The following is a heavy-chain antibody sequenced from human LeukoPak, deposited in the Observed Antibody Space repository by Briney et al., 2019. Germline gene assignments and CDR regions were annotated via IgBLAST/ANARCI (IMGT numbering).Heavy chain of an antibody. CDR1: GYTFTGYY. J-gene: IGHJ6*03. Sequence: ASVKVSCKASGYTFTGYYMHWVRQAPGQGLEWMGWINPNSGGTNYAQKFQGRVTMTRDTSISTAYMELRSLRSDDTAVYYCARDHEEDWLAEEYYYYMDVWGRGTTVTISS. CDR3: ARDHEEDWLAEEYYYYMDV. CDR2: INPNSGGT. D-gene: IGHD3/OR15-3a*01. V-gene: IGHV1-2*02.